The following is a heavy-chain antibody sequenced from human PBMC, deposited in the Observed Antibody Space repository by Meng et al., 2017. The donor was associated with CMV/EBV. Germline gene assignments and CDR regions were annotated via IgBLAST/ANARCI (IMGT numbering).Heavy chain of an antibody. Sequence: QVPLQQWGAGLLQPSETLSLPCAVYGGSFSGYYWSWIRQPPGKGLEWIGEINHSGSTNYNPSLKSRVTISVDTSKNQFSLKLSSVTAADTAVYYCARESMVRGEDWGQGTLVTVSS. V-gene: IGHV4-34*01. D-gene: IGHD3-10*01. CDR3: ARESMVRGED. CDR2: INHSGST. J-gene: IGHJ4*02. CDR1: GGSFSGYY.